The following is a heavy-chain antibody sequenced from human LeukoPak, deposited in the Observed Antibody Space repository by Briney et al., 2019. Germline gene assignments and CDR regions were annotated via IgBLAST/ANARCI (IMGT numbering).Heavy chain of an antibody. Sequence: PGGSLRLSCAASGLTFSKSALTWVRQAPGKGLEWVSTITDVGDIFYTYSVRGRFTISRDNSKNTVYMQMDGLRAEDTAVYYCTRDRGGSPTDVFDYWAREPWSPSLQ. CDR2: ITDVGDI. CDR1: GLTFSKSA. CDR3: TRDRGGSPTDVFDY. V-gene: IGHV3-23*01. D-gene: IGHD2-15*01. J-gene: IGHJ4*02.